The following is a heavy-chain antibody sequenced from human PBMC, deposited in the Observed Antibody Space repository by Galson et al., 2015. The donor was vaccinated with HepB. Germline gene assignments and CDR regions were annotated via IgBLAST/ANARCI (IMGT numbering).Heavy chain of an antibody. CDR1: GFTFSSYG. CDR2: MSSDGTKE. Sequence: SLRLSCAASGFTFSSYGMHWVRQAPGKGPEWVAVMSSDGTKEYYADSVKGRFTIFRDNSKNTLYLQMNSLRAEDTAVYYCANGLYDCPFDWGQGTLVTVSS. CDR3: ANGLYDCPFD. J-gene: IGHJ4*02. D-gene: IGHD5/OR15-5a*01. V-gene: IGHV3-30*18.